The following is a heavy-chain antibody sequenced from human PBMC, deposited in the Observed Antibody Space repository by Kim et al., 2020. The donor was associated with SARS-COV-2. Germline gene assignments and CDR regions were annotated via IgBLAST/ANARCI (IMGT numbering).Heavy chain of an antibody. CDR1: GFTFGDFF. CDR3: ARDSGYSYNNDHWFDP. V-gene: IGHV3-11*01. J-gene: IGHJ5*02. CDR2: ISSAGATI. Sequence: GGSLRLSCAASGFTFGDFFMHWIRQAPGKGLEWVGDISSAGATIYYADSVRGRFTISRDNSNNSLYLQMDSLRAEDTAVYYCARDSGYSYNNDHWFDPWG. D-gene: IGHD5-12*01.